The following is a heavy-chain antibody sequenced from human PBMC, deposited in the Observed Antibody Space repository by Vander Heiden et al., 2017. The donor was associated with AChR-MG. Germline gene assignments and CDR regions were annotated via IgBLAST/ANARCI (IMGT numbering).Heavy chain of an antibody. V-gene: IGHV3-66*01. Sequence: EVQLVESGGGLVQPGGSLRPSCAASGFIVRTNHMSSVRKASGKGLEWVSVIYSGGNTYYADSVKGRFTIYRDNSKNTVYLQMNSLRAEDTALYYCVKGQAGATSYYFDHWGHVTQVTVSS. CDR3: VKGQAGATSYYFDH. CDR1: GFIVRTNH. J-gene: IGHJ4*01. D-gene: IGHD1-26*01. CDR2: IYSGGNT.